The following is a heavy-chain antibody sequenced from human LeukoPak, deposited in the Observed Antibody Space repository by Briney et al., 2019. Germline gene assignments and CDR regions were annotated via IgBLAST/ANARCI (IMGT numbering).Heavy chain of an antibody. V-gene: IGHV4-4*07. CDR1: GGSISSYH. CDR2: VYTSGST. Sequence: PSETLSLTXTVSGGSISSYHWSWIRQPAGKGLEWIRRVYTSGSTNYNPSLKSRVTMSVDTSKEQLSLKLSSVTAADTAVYYCARDGLYSYGYSYFDYWGQGTLVTVSS. D-gene: IGHD5-18*01. J-gene: IGHJ4*02. CDR3: ARDGLYSYGYSYFDY.